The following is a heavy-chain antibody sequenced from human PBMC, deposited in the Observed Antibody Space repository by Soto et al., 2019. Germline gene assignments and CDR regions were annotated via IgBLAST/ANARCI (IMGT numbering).Heavy chain of an antibody. CDR3: ARGAVAGYYYYYYGMDV. CDR1: GFTFSSYA. J-gene: IGHJ6*01. V-gene: IGHV3-30-3*01. Sequence: QVQLVESGGGVVQPGRSLRLSCAASGFTFSSYAMHWVRQAPGKGLEWVAVISYDGSNKYYADSVKGRFTISRDNSKNTLYLQMNSLRAEDTAVYYCARGAVAGYYYYYYGMDVW. CDR2: ISYDGSNK. D-gene: IGHD6-19*01.